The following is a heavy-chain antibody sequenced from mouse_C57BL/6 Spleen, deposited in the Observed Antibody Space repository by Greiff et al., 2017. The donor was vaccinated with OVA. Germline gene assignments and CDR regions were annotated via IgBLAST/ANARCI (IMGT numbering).Heavy chain of an antibody. Sequence: EVKLVESAGGLVQPGSSMKLSCTASGFTFSDYYMAWVRQVPEKGLEWVANINYDGSSTYYLDSLKSRFIISRDNAKNILYLQMSSLKSEDTATYYCARVYYSTYFDVWGTGTTVTVSS. D-gene: IGHD2-5*01. J-gene: IGHJ1*03. V-gene: IGHV5-16*01. CDR1: GFTFSDYY. CDR2: INYDGSST. CDR3: ARVYYSTYFDV.